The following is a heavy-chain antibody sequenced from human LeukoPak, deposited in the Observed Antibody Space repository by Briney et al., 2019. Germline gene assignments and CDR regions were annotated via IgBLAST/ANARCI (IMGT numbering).Heavy chain of an antibody. CDR2: ISCDGSTK. J-gene: IGHJ4*02. Sequence: GGSLRLSCTASGFTFRSFAMHWVRQAPGKGLEWLAVISCDGSTKYYADSVKGQFTISRDNAKNTLYLHMNSLRAEDTAVYYCAKESQWLENWGQGTLVTVSS. D-gene: IGHD6-19*01. CDR3: AKESQWLEN. V-gene: IGHV3-30*04. CDR1: GFTFRSFA.